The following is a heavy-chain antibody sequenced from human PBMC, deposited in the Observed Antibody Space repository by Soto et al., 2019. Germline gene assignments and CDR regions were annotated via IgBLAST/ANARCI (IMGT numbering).Heavy chain of an antibody. D-gene: IGHD3-10*01. Sequence: QVQLQQWGAGLLKPSETLSLACAVYGGSFSGPNWSWIRQPPGKGLEWIGEINHSGSTNYNPALKSRVTISIDMSKNQYSLKVTSVTAADTAVYYCARGWGFGFDPWGQGILVTVSS. J-gene: IGHJ5*02. CDR1: GGSFSGPN. CDR3: ARGWGFGFDP. V-gene: IGHV4-34*01. CDR2: INHSGST.